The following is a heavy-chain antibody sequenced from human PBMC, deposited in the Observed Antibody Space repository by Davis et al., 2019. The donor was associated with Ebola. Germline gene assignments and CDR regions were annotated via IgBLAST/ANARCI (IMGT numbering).Heavy chain of an antibody. Sequence: PGGSLRLSCAASGFTFSDHYMDWVRQAPGKGLEWVGRTRNKANRYTTLYAASVKGRFTISRDDSKNSVYLQMSSLKTEDTAVYYCTREPMSGNWYSDLWGRGTLVTVSS. D-gene: IGHD3-22*01. J-gene: IGHJ2*01. CDR1: GFTFSDHY. CDR3: TREPMSGNWYSDL. CDR2: TRNKANRYTT. V-gene: IGHV3-72*01.